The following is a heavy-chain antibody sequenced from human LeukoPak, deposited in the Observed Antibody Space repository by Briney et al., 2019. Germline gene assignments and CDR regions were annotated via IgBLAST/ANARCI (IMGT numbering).Heavy chain of an antibody. J-gene: IGHJ4*02. CDR1: GYTFTSYG. D-gene: IGHD6-13*01. V-gene: IGHV1-18*01. CDR3: ARGPVEISSSWHSRGYYFDY. CDR2: ISAYNGNT. Sequence: ASVKVSCKGSGYTFTSYGISWVRQAPGQGLEWMGWISAYNGNTNYAQKLQGRVTMTTDTSTSTAYMELRSLRSDDTAVYYCARGPVEISSSWHSRGYYFDYWGQGTLVTVSS.